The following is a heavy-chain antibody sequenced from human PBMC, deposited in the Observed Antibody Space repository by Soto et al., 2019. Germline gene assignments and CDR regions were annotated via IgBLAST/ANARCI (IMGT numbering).Heavy chain of an antibody. J-gene: IGHJ2*01. Sequence: QLQLQESGPGLVKPSETLSLTCTVSGGSISSSSYYWGWIRQPPGKGLEWIGSIYYSGSTYYNPSLRRRVTLSVDTAKNQFSLKLSSVTAADTAVYYCARHPASSSGWNAFWYFDLWGRGTLVTVSS. V-gene: IGHV4-39*01. D-gene: IGHD6-19*01. CDR2: IYYSGST. CDR1: GGSISSSSYY. CDR3: ARHPASSSGWNAFWYFDL.